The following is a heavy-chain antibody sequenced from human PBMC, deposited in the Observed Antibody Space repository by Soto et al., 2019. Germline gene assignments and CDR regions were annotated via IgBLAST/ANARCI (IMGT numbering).Heavy chain of an antibody. V-gene: IGHV3-23*01. J-gene: IGHJ5*02. CDR2: FSGYGGGT. CDR3: TRWNGDGDS. CDR1: GFTFTTYG. Sequence: EVQLLQSGGGLVQPGGSLRLSCAVSGFTFTTYGVTWVRQASGRGLEWVSGFSGYGGGTFYAASVKGRFTISRDNSTVYLQMNRLRPEDTAVYFCTRWNGDGDSWGQGTLVTVSS. D-gene: IGHD1-1*01.